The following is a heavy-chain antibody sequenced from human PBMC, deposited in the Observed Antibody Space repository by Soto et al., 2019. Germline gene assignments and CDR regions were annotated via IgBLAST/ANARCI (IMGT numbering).Heavy chain of an antibody. J-gene: IGHJ4*02. D-gene: IGHD5-12*01. CDR2: IRSKAYGGTT. Sequence: LRLSCTASGFTFGDYAMSWVRQAPGKGLEWVGFIRSKAYGGTTEYAASVKGRFTISRDDSKSIAYLQMNSLKTEDTAVYYCTRVDSGYDYHYFDYWGQGTLVTVSS. V-gene: IGHV3-49*04. CDR1: GFTFGDYA. CDR3: TRVDSGYDYHYFDY.